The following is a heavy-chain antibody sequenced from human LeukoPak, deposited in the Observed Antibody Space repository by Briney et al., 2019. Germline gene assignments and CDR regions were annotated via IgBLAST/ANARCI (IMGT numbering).Heavy chain of an antibody. CDR3: ATLYYDSSGYI. Sequence: ASETLSLTCAVYGGSSSGYHWSWIRQPPGKGLEWIGEINHSGSTNYNPSLKSRVTISVDTSKNQFSLKLSSVTAADTAVYYCATLYYDSSGYIWGQGTMVTVSS. J-gene: IGHJ3*02. CDR2: INHSGST. V-gene: IGHV4-34*01. D-gene: IGHD3-22*01. CDR1: GGSSSGYH.